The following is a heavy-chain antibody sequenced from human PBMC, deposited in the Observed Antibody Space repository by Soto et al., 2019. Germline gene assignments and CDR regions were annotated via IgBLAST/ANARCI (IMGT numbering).Heavy chain of an antibody. CDR1: GGTFNTYT. CDR3: SIGSWSAETFDV. V-gene: IGHV1-69*02. CDR2: IIPMLTVT. Sequence: QVHLIQSGAEVKKPGSSVKVSCKAAGGTFNTYTLFWVRQAPGHGLEWMGRIIPMLTVTNSAPKFQGRLTLTADKSTGTAFMELTSLRSDDTAVYYCSIGSWSAETFDVWGQGTMVTVSS. D-gene: IGHD2-2*01. J-gene: IGHJ3*01.